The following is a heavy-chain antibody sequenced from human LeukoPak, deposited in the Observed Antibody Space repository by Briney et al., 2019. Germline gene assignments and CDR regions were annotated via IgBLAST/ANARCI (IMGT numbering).Heavy chain of an antibody. J-gene: IGHJ4*02. CDR2: ISYDGSNK. Sequence: GGSLRLSCAASGFTFSNYAINWVRQAPGKGLEWVAVISYDGSNKYYADSVKDRFTISRDNSKNTLYLQMNSLRAEDTAVYYCASPGWSSGFDNWGQGTLVTVSS. D-gene: IGHD3-22*01. V-gene: IGHV3-30-3*01. CDR1: GFTFSNYA. CDR3: ASPGWSSGFDN.